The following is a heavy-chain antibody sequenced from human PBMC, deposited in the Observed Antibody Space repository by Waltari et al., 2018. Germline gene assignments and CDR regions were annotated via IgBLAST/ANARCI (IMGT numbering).Heavy chain of an antibody. CDR1: RGPIISFY. Sequence: QVHLQESGPGLVRPSETLSLTCTVSRGPIISFYWRWIRQPPGKGLEWIGSILYSGTTVYSPSLESRVTMSVDMSKNQFSLELGSVTAADTAVYHCARYHCTSGVCQHFDYWGQGILVTVSS. CDR3: ARYHCTSGVCQHFDY. V-gene: IGHV4-59*01. D-gene: IGHD2-8*01. J-gene: IGHJ4*02. CDR2: ILYSGTT.